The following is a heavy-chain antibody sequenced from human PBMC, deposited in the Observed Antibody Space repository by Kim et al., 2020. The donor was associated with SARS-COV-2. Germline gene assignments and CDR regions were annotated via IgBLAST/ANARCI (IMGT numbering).Heavy chain of an antibody. CDR3: AKDGGSIAAAGGMDV. Sequence: DSVKGRFTISRDNSKNTLYLQMNSLRAEDTAVYYCAKDGGSIAAAGGMDVWGQGTTVTVSS. V-gene: IGHV3-30*02. J-gene: IGHJ6*02. D-gene: IGHD6-13*01.